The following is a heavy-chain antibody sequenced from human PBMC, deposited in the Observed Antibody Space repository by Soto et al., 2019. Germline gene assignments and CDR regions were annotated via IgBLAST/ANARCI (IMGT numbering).Heavy chain of an antibody. D-gene: IGHD6-19*01. Sequence: GGSLRLSXAASGCTFGSSAMSWGRQAQGRGLEWVSGITDSGSGTYHADSVKGRFTISRDNSKNTLYLRINNPTVEATAVDFCAKDRHWLAPEYWGQGTLVTVSS. CDR3: AKDRHWLAPEY. CDR2: ITDSGSGT. V-gene: IGHV3-23*01. J-gene: IGHJ4*02. CDR1: GCTFGSSA.